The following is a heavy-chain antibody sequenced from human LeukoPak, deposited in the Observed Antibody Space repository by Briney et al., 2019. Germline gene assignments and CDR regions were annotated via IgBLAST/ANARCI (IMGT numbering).Heavy chain of an antibody. V-gene: IGHV4-59*01. CDR2: IYYTGST. J-gene: IGHJ5*02. CDR1: GGSISTYY. CDR3: ARGGNYWPQWWFDP. Sequence: TPSETLSLTCTVSGGSISTYYWGWIRQPPGKGLEWIGYIYYTGSTSYNPSLKSRVTMSLDASKNQFSLELNSVTPADTAVYYCARGGNYWPQWWFDPWGRGTLVSVSS. D-gene: IGHD1-26*01.